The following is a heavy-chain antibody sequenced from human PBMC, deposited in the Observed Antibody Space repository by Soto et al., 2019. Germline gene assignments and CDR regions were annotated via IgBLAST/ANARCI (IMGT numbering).Heavy chain of an antibody. CDR3: ARSPRADLGYCSSTSCYLSSFDP. CDR1: GFTFSDYY. J-gene: IGHJ5*02. Sequence: QVQLVESGGGLVKPGGSLRLSCAASGFTFSDYYMSWIRQAPGKGLEWVSYISSSGDTIYYADSVKGRFTISRDNAKNSLYLQMNSLRAEDTAVYYCARSPRADLGYCSSTSCYLSSFDPWGQGTLVTVSS. D-gene: IGHD2-2*01. CDR2: ISSSGDTI. V-gene: IGHV3-11*01.